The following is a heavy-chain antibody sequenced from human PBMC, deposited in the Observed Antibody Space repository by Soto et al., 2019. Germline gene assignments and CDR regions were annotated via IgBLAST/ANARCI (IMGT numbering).Heavy chain of an antibody. CDR3: ARSSQGGSGYYTGFDY. V-gene: IGHV3-7*01. J-gene: IGHJ4*02. D-gene: IGHD3-3*01. CDR2: IKQDGSEK. CDR1: GFTFSSYW. Sequence: EVQLVESGGGLVQPGGSLRLSCAASGFTFSSYWMSWVRQAPGKGLEWVANIKQDGSEKYYVDSVKGRFTISRDNARNSLYLQMNSLRAEDTAVYYCARSSQGGSGYYTGFDYWGQGTLVTVSS.